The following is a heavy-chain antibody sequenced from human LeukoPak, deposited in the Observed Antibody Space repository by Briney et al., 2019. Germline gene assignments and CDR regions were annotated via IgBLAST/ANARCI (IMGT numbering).Heavy chain of an antibody. CDR1: GYTFTGYY. CDR2: INPNSGVT. D-gene: IGHD6-19*01. V-gene: IGHV1-2*06. CDR3: ARDGGWYKRGLDYYYYYMDV. Sequence: ASVKVSCKASGYTFTGYYLYWVRRAPGQGLEWMGRINPNSGVTNYAQKFQGRVTMTRDTFIRTAYMELSRLRSDDTALYYCARDGGWYKRGLDYYYYYMDVWGKGTTVTVSS. J-gene: IGHJ6*03.